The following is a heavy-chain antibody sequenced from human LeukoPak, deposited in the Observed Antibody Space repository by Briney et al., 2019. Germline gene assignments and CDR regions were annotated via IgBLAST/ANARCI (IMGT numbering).Heavy chain of an antibody. Sequence: SETLSLTCTVSGGSISSGDYYWSWIRQPPGKGLEWIGYIYYSGSTYYNPSLKSRVTISVDTSKNQFSLKPSSVTAADTAVYYCARVHRLELRFLEWSPEYYYYYMDVWGKGTTVTVSS. D-gene: IGHD3-3*01. V-gene: IGHV4-30-4*08. J-gene: IGHJ6*03. CDR2: IYYSGST. CDR1: GGSISSGDYY. CDR3: ARVHRLELRFLEWSPEYYYYYMDV.